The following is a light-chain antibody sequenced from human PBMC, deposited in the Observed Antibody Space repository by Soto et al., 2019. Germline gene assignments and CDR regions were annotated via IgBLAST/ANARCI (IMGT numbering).Light chain of an antibody. J-gene: IGLJ3*02. CDR2: DVS. Sequence: QSALTQPASVSGSPGQSITISCTGTSSDVGSYNYVSWYQQHPDNAPKLMIYDVSNRPLGVSNRFSGSKSGNTASLTISGLQAEDEADYYCSSFTSINTVVFGGGTKVTVL. CDR1: SSDVGSYNY. V-gene: IGLV2-14*03. CDR3: SSFTSINTVV.